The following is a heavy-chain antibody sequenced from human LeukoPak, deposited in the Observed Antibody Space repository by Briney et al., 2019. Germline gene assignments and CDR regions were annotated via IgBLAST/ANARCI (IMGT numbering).Heavy chain of an antibody. J-gene: IGHJ3*02. CDR2: IIPILGIA. CDR1: GGTFSSYT. CDR3: ARARQPYYYDSSGPYPLDAFDI. D-gene: IGHD3-22*01. Sequence: ASVKVSCKASGGTFSSYTISWVRQAPGQGLEWMGGIIPILGIASYAQKFQGRVTITADKSTSTAYMELSSLRSEDTAVYYCARARQPYYYDSSGPYPLDAFDIWGQGTMVTVSS. V-gene: IGHV1-69*10.